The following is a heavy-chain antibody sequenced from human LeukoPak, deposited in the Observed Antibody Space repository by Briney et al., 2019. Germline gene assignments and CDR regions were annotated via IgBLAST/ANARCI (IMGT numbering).Heavy chain of an antibody. J-gene: IGHJ4*02. CDR1: GYTFTNYH. CDR2: INPSGGST. Sequence: ASVKVSCKASGYTFTNYHMNWVRQAPGQGLEWMGIINPSGGSTTNAQKFQGRVIMTRDMSTSTVYMELSSLRSEDTAVYFCARYGHSPFFDYWGQGTLVIVSS. D-gene: IGHD4-17*01. V-gene: IGHV1-46*01. CDR3: ARYGHSPFFDY.